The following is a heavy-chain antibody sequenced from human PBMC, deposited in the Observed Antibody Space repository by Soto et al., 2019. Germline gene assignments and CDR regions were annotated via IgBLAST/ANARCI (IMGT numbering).Heavy chain of an antibody. Sequence: QLQLQESGPGLVKSSETLSLTCTVSGGSISSSSYYCGWIPQPPGKGLQWIGSIYYRGSTYDNSSLKSRVTISVDTAKHQFSLKVSSVTAADTAVYYCARHDRDYGEQIDYWGQGTLVNVS. D-gene: IGHD4-17*01. J-gene: IGHJ4*02. CDR2: IYYRGST. V-gene: IGHV4-39*01. CDR3: ARHDRDYGEQIDY. CDR1: GGSISSSSYY.